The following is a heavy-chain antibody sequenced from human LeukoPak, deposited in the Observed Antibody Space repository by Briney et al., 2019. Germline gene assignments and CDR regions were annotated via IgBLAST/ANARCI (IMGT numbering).Heavy chain of an antibody. CDR1: GFSFSSYG. Sequence: GRSLRLSCTVSGFSFSSYGMHWVRQAPGKGLEWVAVISHDGSLKYYADSVRGRFTISRDNSKNTLYLQMNSLRAEDTAVYYCAKERGDYSGFDYWGQGTLVTVSS. V-gene: IGHV3-30*18. D-gene: IGHD4-17*01. J-gene: IGHJ4*02. CDR2: ISHDGSLK. CDR3: AKERGDYSGFDY.